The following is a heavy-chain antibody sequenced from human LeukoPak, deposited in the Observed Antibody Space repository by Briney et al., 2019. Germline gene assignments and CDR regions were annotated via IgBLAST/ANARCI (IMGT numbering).Heavy chain of an antibody. D-gene: IGHD4-23*01. CDR1: GGSISSYC. Sequence: PSETLSLTCTVSGGSISSYCWSWIRQPQGNGLEWSGNIYYSGSTNYNPSLKSRVTISVETSKNQFSLKLSSVTAADTAVYYCARSATVVPANFDYWGQGTLVTVSS. CDR3: ARSATVVPANFDY. V-gene: IGHV4-59*01. J-gene: IGHJ4*02. CDR2: IYYSGST.